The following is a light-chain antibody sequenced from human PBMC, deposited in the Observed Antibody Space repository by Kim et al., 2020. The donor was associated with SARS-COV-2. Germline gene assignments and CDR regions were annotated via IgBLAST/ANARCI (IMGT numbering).Light chain of an antibody. CDR2: GTF. V-gene: IGKV3-15*01. J-gene: IGKJ1*01. CDR3: QKYTGSPLT. Sequence: YQPPSGLAAWLRDSGTFTCRSGVPARFSGSGSATEFTLSISSLQPEDVAAYYCQKYTGSPLTFGEGTKVDIK.